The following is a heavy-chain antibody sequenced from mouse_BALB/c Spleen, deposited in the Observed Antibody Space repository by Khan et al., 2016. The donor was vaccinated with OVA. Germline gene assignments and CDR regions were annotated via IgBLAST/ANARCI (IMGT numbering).Heavy chain of an antibody. Sequence: QVQLKESGPGLVAPSQRLSITCTVSGFSLSSYSVHWVRQPSGKGLEWLGMIWGDGSTDYNSALKSRLSISKDNYKSQVFLKMNSLHTDDTAMYYCARAYYRYDAYYAMDYWGQGTSVTVSS. D-gene: IGHD2-14*01. CDR3: ARAYYRYDAYYAMDY. V-gene: IGHV2-6-4*01. CDR1: GFSLSSYS. J-gene: IGHJ4*01. CDR2: IWGDGST.